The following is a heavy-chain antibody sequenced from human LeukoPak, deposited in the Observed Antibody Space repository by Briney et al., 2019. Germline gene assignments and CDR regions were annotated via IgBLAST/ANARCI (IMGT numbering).Heavy chain of an antibody. CDR3: ARTPKGSGYLFDY. J-gene: IGHJ4*02. CDR1: GFTFSSYS. CDR2: INSDGSSA. V-gene: IGHV3-74*01. Sequence: GGSLRLSCAASGFTFSSYSMNWVRQAPGKGLEWVSRINSDGSSASYADSVKGRFTISRDNAKNTLYLQMNSLRAEDTAVYYCARTPKGSGYLFDYWGQGTLVTVSS. D-gene: IGHD3-3*01.